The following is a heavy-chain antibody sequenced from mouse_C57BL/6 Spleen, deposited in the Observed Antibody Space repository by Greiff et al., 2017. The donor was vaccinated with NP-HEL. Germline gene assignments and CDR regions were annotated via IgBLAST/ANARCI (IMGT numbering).Heavy chain of an antibody. CDR2: IDPEDGDT. Sequence: EVQLQESGAELVRPGASVKLSCTASGFNIQDYYMHWVKQRPEQGLEWLGRIDPEDGDTEYAPQFQGKATMTADTSSNTAYLQLSSLTSEDTAVYYCTTSTVVATDYWGKGTTLTVSS. V-gene: IGHV14-1*01. CDR1: GFNIQDYY. J-gene: IGHJ2*01. CDR3: TTSTVVATDY. D-gene: IGHD1-1*01.